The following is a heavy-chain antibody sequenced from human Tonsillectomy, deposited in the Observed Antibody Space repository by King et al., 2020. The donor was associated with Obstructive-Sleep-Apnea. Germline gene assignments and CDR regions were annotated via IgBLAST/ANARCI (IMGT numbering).Heavy chain of an antibody. V-gene: IGHV4-39*01. CDR2: IYYSGST. J-gene: IGHJ4*02. CDR3: NNDSSGYYYFDY. Sequence: QLQESGPGLVKPSETLSLTCTVSGGSISSSSYYWGWIRQPPGKGLEWIGSIYYSGSTYYNPSLKSRLTISVDTSKNQFSLKLSSVTAADTAVYYCNNDSSGYYYFDYWGQGTLVTVSS. CDR1: GGSISSSSYY. D-gene: IGHD3-22*01.